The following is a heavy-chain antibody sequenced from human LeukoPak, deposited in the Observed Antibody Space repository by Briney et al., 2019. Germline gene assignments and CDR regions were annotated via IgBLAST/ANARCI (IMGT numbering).Heavy chain of an antibody. V-gene: IGHV3-7*01. J-gene: IGHJ4*02. CDR1: GFSISSHW. Sequence: GGSLRLSCVASGFSISSHWMSWDRQAPGKGLEWVASLKEDVSARNLVDSVKGRFTISTDDAKNSLYLQMNSLRVEDTAVYYCARGPTYGSRSDFLESWGLGTLVTVSS. CDR2: LKEDVSAR. D-gene: IGHD3-10*01. CDR3: ARGPTYGSRSDFLES.